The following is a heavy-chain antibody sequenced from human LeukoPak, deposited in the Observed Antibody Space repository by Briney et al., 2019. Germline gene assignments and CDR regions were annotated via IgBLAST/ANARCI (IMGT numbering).Heavy chain of an antibody. CDR3: AKVSLFDWFSPFDN. CDR2: IKHDGSGE. D-gene: IGHD3-9*01. V-gene: IGHV3-7*01. J-gene: IGHJ4*02. Sequence: PGESLRLSCVASGLSISGQWMNWVRQAPGQGLEWVANIKHDGSGEYYVDSVKGRFTISRDDGRNSVSLQMNSVRAEDTAVYYCAKVSLFDWFSPFDNWGQGTLVTVSS. CDR1: GLSISGQW.